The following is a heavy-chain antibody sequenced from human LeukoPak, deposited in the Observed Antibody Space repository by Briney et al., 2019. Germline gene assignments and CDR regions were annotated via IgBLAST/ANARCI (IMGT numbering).Heavy chain of an antibody. Sequence: GGPLRLSCEASGFTFSSYSMDWVRQAPGKGLERVSSITSSSSHIYYADSVKGRFTISRDNAKNSVYLQMNSLRAEDTAVYYCARVKMGATVTTFHYYCMDVWGVGTTVTVSS. CDR1: GFTFSSYS. V-gene: IGHV3-21*06. CDR3: ARVKMGATVTTFHYYCMDV. J-gene: IGHJ6*03. CDR2: ITSSSSHI. D-gene: IGHD4-11*01.